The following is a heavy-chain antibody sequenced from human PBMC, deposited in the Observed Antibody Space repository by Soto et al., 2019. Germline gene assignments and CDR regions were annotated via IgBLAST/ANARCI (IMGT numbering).Heavy chain of an antibody. CDR2: IYSGGST. D-gene: IGHD3-10*01. Sequence: GGSLRLSCAASGFTVSSNYMSWVRQAPGKGLEWVSVIYSGGSTYYADSVKGRFAISRDNSKNTLYLQMNSLRAEDTAVYYCARGRMVRGVIYLDYWGQGTLVTVSS. V-gene: IGHV3-66*01. CDR3: ARGRMVRGVIYLDY. J-gene: IGHJ4*02. CDR1: GFTVSSNY.